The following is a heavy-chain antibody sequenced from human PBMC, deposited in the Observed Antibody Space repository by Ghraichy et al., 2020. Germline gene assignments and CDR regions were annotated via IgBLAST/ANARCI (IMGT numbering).Heavy chain of an antibody. CDR2: IKSDGSDR. J-gene: IGHJ4*02. CDR3: ARDPYGDYKYGGTDY. D-gene: IGHD4-17*01. CDR1: GFNFARHW. Sequence: TLSLTCAASGFNFARHWMSWVRQVPGKGLEWVASIKSDGSDRFYVDSVKGRFTISRDNAENSVSLEMTSLRAEDTAVYYCARDPYGDYKYGGTDYWGRGTLVSVSS. V-gene: IGHV3-7*01.